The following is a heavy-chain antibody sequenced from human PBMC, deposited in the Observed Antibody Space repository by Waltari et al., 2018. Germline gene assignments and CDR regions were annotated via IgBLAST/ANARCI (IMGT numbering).Heavy chain of an antibody. V-gene: IGHV1-2*02. CDR3: ARDAYHYFGMDV. J-gene: IGHJ6*02. CDR2: ITPNSGGT. Sequence: QVQLVQSGAAVKKPGASVQVSCKASGYTFTGYYIHWVRQAPGQGLEWMGWITPNSGGTNYAQKFQGRVTMTRDTSISTVYMELSRLRSDDTAVYYCARDAYHYFGMDVWGQGTTVTVSS. CDR1: GYTFTGYY.